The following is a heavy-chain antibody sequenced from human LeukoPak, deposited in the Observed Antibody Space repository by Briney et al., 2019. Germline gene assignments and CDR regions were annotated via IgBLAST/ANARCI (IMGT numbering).Heavy chain of an antibody. CDR2: ISSNGGST. Sequence: GGSLRLSCAASGFTFSSYAMHWVRQAPGKGLEYVSAISSNGGSTYYANSVKGRFTISRDNSKNTLYLQMGSLRAEDMAVYYCARGYCSSTSCYYYKDVWGKGTTVTVSS. CDR1: GFTFSSYA. V-gene: IGHV3-64*01. J-gene: IGHJ6*03. CDR3: ARGYCSSTSCYYYKDV. D-gene: IGHD2-2*01.